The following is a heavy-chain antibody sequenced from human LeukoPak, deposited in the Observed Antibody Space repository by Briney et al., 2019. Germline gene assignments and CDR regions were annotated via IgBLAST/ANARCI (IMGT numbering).Heavy chain of an antibody. CDR3: AKVSGNFLFDY. D-gene: IGHD4-23*01. V-gene: IGHV3-30*18. J-gene: IGHJ4*02. CDR2: ISYDGNNK. CDR1: GFTFSSYG. Sequence: PGGSLRLSCAASGFTFSSYGMHWVRQAPGKGLEWVTVISYDGNNKYYADSVKGRFTISRDNSKNTLYLQMNSLRAEDTAVYCCAKVSGNFLFDYWGQGTLVTVSS.